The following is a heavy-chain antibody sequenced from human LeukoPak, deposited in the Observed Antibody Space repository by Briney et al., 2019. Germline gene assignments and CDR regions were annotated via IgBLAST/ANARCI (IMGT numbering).Heavy chain of an antibody. J-gene: IGHJ5*02. Sequence: PGGSLRLSCAASGFTFSSYEMNWVRQAPGKGLEWVSYISSSGSTIYYADSVKGRFTISRDNAKNSLYLQMNSLRAEDTAVYYCARGRKAAAGNWFDPWGQGTLVTVSS. D-gene: IGHD6-13*01. CDR1: GFTFSSYE. CDR3: ARGRKAAAGNWFDP. CDR2: ISSSGSTI. V-gene: IGHV3-48*03.